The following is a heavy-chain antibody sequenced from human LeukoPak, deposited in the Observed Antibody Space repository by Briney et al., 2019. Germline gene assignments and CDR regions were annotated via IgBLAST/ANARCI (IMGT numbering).Heavy chain of an antibody. J-gene: IGHJ5*02. D-gene: IGHD3-10*01. V-gene: IGHV1-8*01. Sequence: ASVKVSCKASGYTFTSYDINWVRQATGQGLEWMGWMNPNSGNTGYAQKFQGRVTMTRNTSISTAYMELSSLRSEDTAVYYCARGRAYGSGSYYARGRALPRTLDPWGQGTLVTVSS. CDR3: ARGRAYGSGSYYARGRALPRTLDP. CDR2: MNPNSGNT. CDR1: GYTFTSYD.